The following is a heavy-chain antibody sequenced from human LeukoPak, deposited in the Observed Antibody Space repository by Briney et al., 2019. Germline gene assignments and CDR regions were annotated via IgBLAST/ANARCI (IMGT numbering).Heavy chain of an antibody. V-gene: IGHV3-23*01. CDR3: AKRGVVIRVILVGFHREANYFDS. J-gene: IGHJ4*02. D-gene: IGHD3-22*01. CDR1: GITLSNYG. CDR2: ISDSGGRT. Sequence: GGSLRLSCAVSGITLSNYGMSWVRQAPGKGLERVAGISDSGGRTNYADSVKGRFTISRDNPKNTLYLQMNSLRAEDTAVYFCAKRGVVIRVILVGFHREANYFDSWGQGALVTVSS.